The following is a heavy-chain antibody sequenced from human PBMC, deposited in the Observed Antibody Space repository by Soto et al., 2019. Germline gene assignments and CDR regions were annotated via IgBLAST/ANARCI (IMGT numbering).Heavy chain of an antibody. D-gene: IGHD6-13*01. CDR1: GYNFDTYC. V-gene: IGHV5-10-1*01. Sequence: PGESLKICCKGSGYNFDTYCINGVSQMPGKGLEWMGRIDPGDSKTKYSPSLEGHISISVDTSINTSYLQWSSLKPSDTAIYYCARRIAAAGGYYYYAFDVWGQGTAVTVSS. CDR3: ARRIAAAGGYYYYAFDV. J-gene: IGHJ6*02. CDR2: IDPGDSKT.